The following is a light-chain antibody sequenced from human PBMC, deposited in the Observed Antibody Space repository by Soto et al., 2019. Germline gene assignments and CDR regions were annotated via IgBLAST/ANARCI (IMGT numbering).Light chain of an antibody. V-gene: IGLV2-14*01. J-gene: IGLJ1*01. CDR3: SSYTSSGTYV. CDR2: EVS. CDR1: SSDVGGYNY. Sequence: QSVLTQPASVTGSPGLATTISCTGTSSDVGGYNYVSWYQQHPGKAPKLMIYEVSNRPSGVSNRFSGSKSGNTASLTISGLQAEDEADYYCSSYTSSGTYVFGTGTKVTVL.